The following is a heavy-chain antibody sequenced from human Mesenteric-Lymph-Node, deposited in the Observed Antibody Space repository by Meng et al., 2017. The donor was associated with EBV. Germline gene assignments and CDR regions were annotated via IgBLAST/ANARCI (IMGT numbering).Heavy chain of an antibody. D-gene: IGHD6-13*01. CDR1: GYPFTSYG. J-gene: IGHJ4*02. V-gene: IGHV1-2*06. CDR3: ARGSGVRRIAAAGDY. Sequence: HRVQPEAEVKKPGASVKAPCKASGYPFTSYGISWVRQAPGQGLEWMARINPDTGGIKYAQKFQARVTLTRDTSITTAYMELNGLRSDDTAVYYCARGSGVRRIAAAGDYWGQGTLVTVSS. CDR2: INPDTGGI.